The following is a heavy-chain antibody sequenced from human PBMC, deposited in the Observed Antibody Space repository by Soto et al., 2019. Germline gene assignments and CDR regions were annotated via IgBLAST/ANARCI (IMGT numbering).Heavy chain of an antibody. J-gene: IGHJ6*02. CDR2: IDASGNT. CDR3: ARYSNNWFQTEGMDV. Sequence: SETLSLTCTVSVDSITTYYWSWIRQPAGKGLEWIGRIDASGNTNYNPSLNSRITMSIDTSKKQFSLKLTSVTAADTAIYYCARYSNNWFQTEGMDVWGQGTTVTVSS. V-gene: IGHV4-4*07. CDR1: VDSITTYY. D-gene: IGHD6-13*01.